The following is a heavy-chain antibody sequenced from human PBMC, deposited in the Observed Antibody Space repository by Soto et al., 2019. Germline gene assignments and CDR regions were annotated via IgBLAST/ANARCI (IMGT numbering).Heavy chain of an antibody. J-gene: IGHJ4*02. CDR3: AKCIAEPGTCYFDS. Sequence: GGSLRLSCAPSGFTLPGYSMTWVRQAPGKGLEWVSSIRGSGGTTYYADSVRGRFTISRDNSIDTLYLHLNSLGAEDTAVYYCAKCIAEPGTCYFDSWGQGTLVTVSS. CDR1: GFTLPGYS. V-gene: IGHV3-23*01. D-gene: IGHD6-13*01. CDR2: IRGSGGTT.